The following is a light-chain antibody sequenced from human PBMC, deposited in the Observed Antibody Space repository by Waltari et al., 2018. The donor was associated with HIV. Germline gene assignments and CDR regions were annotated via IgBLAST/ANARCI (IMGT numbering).Light chain of an antibody. CDR3: QQANSVPLT. Sequence: DIQMTQSPSSVSASVGDRVTITCRASHGISSRFAWYQQKPGKAPKLLIYAASSLQSGVPLRVSGSGSGTDFTLTISSLQPEDFATYYCQQANSVPLTFGGGTKVEIK. CDR2: AAS. CDR1: HGISSR. V-gene: IGKV1-12*01. J-gene: IGKJ4*01.